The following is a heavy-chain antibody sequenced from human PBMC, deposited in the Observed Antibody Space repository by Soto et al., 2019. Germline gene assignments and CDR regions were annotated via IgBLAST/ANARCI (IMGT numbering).Heavy chain of an antibody. CDR2: IIPILRMA. CDR1: GGTFTSYT. CDR3: ATSYGSGSAHFDY. Sequence: QVQLVQSGAEVKMSGSSVKVSCTASGGTFTSYTFSWVRQVPGQGLEWMGRIIPILRMADFAQKFQGRVTINADESTSTVYMKLSSLRSEDTAVYYCATSYGSGSAHFDYWGQGTQVTVS. J-gene: IGHJ4*02. D-gene: IGHD3-10*01. V-gene: IGHV1-69*02.